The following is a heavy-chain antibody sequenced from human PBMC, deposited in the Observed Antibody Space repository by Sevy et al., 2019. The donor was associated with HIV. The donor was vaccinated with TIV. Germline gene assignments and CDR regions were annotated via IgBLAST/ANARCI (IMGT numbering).Heavy chain of an antibody. Sequence: ASVKVSCKVSGYTLTGLSMHWVRQAPGKGIEWMGSFDPEDGVTIYAQNFQGRVTMTEDTSTDTAYMELSSLRSEDTAVYFCATTKDYYDSSGCPFDYSGQGTLVTVSS. J-gene: IGHJ4*02. V-gene: IGHV1-24*01. CDR1: GYTLTGLS. CDR2: FDPEDGVT. CDR3: ATTKDYYDSSGCPFDY. D-gene: IGHD3-22*01.